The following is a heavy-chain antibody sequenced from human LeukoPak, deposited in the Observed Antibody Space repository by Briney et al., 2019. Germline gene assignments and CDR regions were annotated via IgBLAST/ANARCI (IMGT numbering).Heavy chain of an antibody. D-gene: IGHD4-17*01. CDR3: ARRAGEYSHPYDY. J-gene: IGHJ4*02. CDR2: IYSGGNT. CDR1: GFTVSSNS. V-gene: IGHV3-53*01. Sequence: GGSLILSCTVSGFTVSSNSMSWVRQAPGKGLEWVSFIYSGGNTHYSDSVKGRFTISRDNSKNTLYLQMNSLRAEDTAVYYCARRAGEYSHPYDYWGQGTLVTVSS.